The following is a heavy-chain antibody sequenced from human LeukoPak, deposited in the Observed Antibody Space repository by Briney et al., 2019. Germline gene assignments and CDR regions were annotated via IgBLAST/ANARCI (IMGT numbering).Heavy chain of an antibody. V-gene: IGHV3-23*01. CDR2: LSDSGGST. Sequence: GGSLRLSCAASGFSFSNYDMTWVRQAPGKGLDWVSTLSDSGGSTYYADSVKGRFTISRDNSKNTLYLQMSSLRAEDTAIYFCAKRLYYGSRPLDIWGQGTMVTVSS. J-gene: IGHJ3*02. CDR3: AKRLYYGSRPLDI. D-gene: IGHD3-10*01. CDR1: GFSFSNYD.